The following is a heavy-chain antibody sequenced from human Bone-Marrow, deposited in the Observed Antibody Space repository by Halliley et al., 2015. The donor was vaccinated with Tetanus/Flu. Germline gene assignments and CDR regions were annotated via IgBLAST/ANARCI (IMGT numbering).Heavy chain of an antibody. CDR2: ISCDGNHK. V-gene: IGHV3-30*03. CDR3: NVGPGVIEVDY. Sequence: GVEGVAIISCDGNHKFYADAVKGRFTVSRDNSKNTLFLQMENLRPEDTAIYYCNVGPGVIEVDYWGQGTLVTVSS. J-gene: IGHJ4*02. D-gene: IGHD2-21*01.